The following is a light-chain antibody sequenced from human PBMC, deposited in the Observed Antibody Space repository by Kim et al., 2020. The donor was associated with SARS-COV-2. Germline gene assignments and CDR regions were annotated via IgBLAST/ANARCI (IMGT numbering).Light chain of an antibody. CDR2: WAF. V-gene: IGKV4-1*01. CDR1: QSVLYSSNNKNY. CDR3: QQYYSTPLT. Sequence: DTINCKSSQSVLYSSNNKNYLAWYQQKPGQTPKLLIYWAFIRESAVPDRFSGSGSGTDFTLNISSLQAEDVAVYYCQQYYSTPLTFCGGTKVDIK. J-gene: IGKJ4*01.